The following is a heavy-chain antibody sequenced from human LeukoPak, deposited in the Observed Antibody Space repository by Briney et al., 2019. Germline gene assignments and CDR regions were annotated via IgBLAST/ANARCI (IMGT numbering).Heavy chain of an antibody. CDR1: GYTFTSYG. CDR2: ISAYNGNK. Sequence: ASVKVSCKASGYTFTSYGISWVRQAPGQGLEWMGWISAYNGNKNYAQKLQGRVTMTRDNSKNTVYLELKSLSSDDKAVYYCARVLVGAGFDYWGQGTLVTVSS. CDR3: ARVLVGAGFDY. D-gene: IGHD2-8*02. J-gene: IGHJ4*02. V-gene: IGHV1-18*01.